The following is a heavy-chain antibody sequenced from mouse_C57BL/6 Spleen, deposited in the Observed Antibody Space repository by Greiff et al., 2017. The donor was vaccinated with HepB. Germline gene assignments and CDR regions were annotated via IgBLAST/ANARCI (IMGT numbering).Heavy chain of an antibody. CDR3: ARDPDWYFDV. Sequence: EVHLVESGPGLVKPSQSLSLTCSVTGYSITSGYYWNWIRQFPGNQLEWRGYISYDGSNNYNPSLKNRISITRDTSTNQFFMKLNSVTTEDTATYYCARDPDWYFDVWGTGTTVTVSS. CDR1: GYSITSGYY. V-gene: IGHV3-6*01. J-gene: IGHJ1*03. CDR2: ISYDGSN.